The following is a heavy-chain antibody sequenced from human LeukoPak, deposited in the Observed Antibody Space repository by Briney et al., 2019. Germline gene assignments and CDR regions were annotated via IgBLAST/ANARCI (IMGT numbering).Heavy chain of an antibody. CDR1: GFTFNMYT. CDR3: AKSRSGSANWALQIFDN. J-gene: IGHJ4*02. V-gene: IGHV3-23*01. D-gene: IGHD1-1*01. CDR2: ISGSGGST. Sequence: GGSLRLSCEASGFTFNMYTMAWVRQTPWKGLEWVSGISGSGGSTHYRDSVKGRFTISRDNSNNSLFVQMNSLRAEDTAVYFCAKSRSGSANWALQIFDNWGQGTLVTVSS.